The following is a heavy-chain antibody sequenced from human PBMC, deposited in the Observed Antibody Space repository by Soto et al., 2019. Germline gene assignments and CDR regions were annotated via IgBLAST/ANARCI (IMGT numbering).Heavy chain of an antibody. D-gene: IGHD3-22*01. J-gene: IGHJ4*02. V-gene: IGHV3-72*01. CDR1: GFTLSGHY. CDR3: VRATFFSDSSGYTRCLDY. CDR2: SRDKPQGYST. Sequence: LRLSCAGSGFTLSGHYIDWVRQAPGKGLEWVGRSRDKPQGYSTTYAASVKGRFTTSRDESKNSAYLQMNSLKTEDTAVYYCVRATFFSDSSGYTRCLDYWGQGTLVTVSS.